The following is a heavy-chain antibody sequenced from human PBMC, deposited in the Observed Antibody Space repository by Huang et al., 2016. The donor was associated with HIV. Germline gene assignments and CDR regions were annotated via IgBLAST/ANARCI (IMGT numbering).Heavy chain of an antibody. CDR3: ARGRYTALVSDY. Sequence: QVQLQESGPGLVKPSETLSLTCTVSGGSISSHHWSWIRQPPGKGLEWIGSIYYSGSTNYHPSLKSRVTISVDTSKNQFSLKLSSVTAADTAVYYCARGRYTALVSDYWGQGILVTVSS. CDR2: IYYSGST. D-gene: IGHD5-18*01. V-gene: IGHV4-59*11. CDR1: GGSISSHH. J-gene: IGHJ4*02.